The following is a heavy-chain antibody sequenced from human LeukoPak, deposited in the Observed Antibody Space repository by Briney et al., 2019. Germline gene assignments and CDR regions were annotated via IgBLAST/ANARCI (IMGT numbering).Heavy chain of an antibody. CDR1: GGTFSSYA. V-gene: IGHV1-69*05. Sequence: GASVKVSCKASGGTFSSYAISWVRQAPGQGLEWMGRIIPIFGTANCAQKFQGRVTITTDESTSTAYMELSSLRSEDTAVYYCARDRLTTGGDYWGQGTLVTVSS. D-gene: IGHD4-11*01. CDR2: IIPIFGTA. J-gene: IGHJ4*02. CDR3: ARDRLTTGGDY.